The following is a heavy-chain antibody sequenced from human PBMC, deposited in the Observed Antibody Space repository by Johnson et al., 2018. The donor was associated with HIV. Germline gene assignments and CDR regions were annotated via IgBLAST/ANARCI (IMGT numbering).Heavy chain of an antibody. J-gene: IGHJ3*02. CDR1: GFTFSDYG. Sequence: QVQLVESGGGLEQPGGSLRLSCAASGFTFSDYGIHWVRQAPGKGLEWVAFIRHDGSNKYFAESVKGRFTISRDNAKNSLYLQMNSLRAEDTAMYYCARGSLIVIVSDAFDIWGQGTMVTVSS. CDR3: ARGSLIVIVSDAFDI. D-gene: IGHD3-16*02. V-gene: IGHV3-30*02. CDR2: IRHDGSNK.